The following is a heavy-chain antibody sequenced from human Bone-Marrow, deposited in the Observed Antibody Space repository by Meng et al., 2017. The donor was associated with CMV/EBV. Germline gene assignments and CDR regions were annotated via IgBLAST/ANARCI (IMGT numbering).Heavy chain of an antibody. V-gene: IGHV3-74*01. CDR3: ARAGGGYSQGNPPDFVDY. D-gene: IGHD5-18*01. J-gene: IGHJ4*02. Sequence: GGSLRFSCAASGLPFSSDWMHWVRQAPGKGLVWVSRINSDGSSTSYGDAVQGRFTISRDNAKNTLYLQMNSLRAEDTAVYSCARAGGGYSQGNPPDFVDYWGQGTLVTVSS. CDR2: INSDGSST. CDR1: GLPFSSDW.